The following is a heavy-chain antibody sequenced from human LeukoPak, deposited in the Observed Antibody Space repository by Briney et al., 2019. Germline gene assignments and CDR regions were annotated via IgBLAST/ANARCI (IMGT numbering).Heavy chain of an antibody. V-gene: IGHV4-61*08. CDR2: ITYSGYT. D-gene: IGHD2-2*01. CDR3: ARECPDCSSTSSLAFDI. J-gene: IGHJ3*02. Sequence: SETLSLTCTVSGGSIRGIRGYYWNWIRQSPGRGLEWVGFITYSGYTDHNPALKSRVNISIDTSKNKFSLNLSSVTAADTAVYYCARECPDCSSTSSLAFDIWGQGTMVTVSS. CDR1: GGSIRGIRGYY.